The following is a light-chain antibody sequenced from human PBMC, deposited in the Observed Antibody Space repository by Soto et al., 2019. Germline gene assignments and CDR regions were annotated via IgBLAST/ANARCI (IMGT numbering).Light chain of an antibody. Sequence: DIPMTQSPSSVSASVGDRVTMTCRASQGISSWLAWYQKKPGKAPKLLIYAASCLQSGVPSRFSGSGSGTDCTLTINSLQPEDFATYYCQQASSFPQAFGPGTKVDVK. CDR1: QGISSW. CDR3: QQASSFPQA. CDR2: AAS. J-gene: IGKJ3*01. V-gene: IGKV1-12*01.